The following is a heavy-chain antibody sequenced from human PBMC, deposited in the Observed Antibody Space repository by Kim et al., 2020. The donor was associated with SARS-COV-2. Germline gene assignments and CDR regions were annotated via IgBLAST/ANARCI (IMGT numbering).Heavy chain of an antibody. V-gene: IGHV3-74*01. CDR3: ARGCSGGSCYYYYGMDV. Sequence: VKGRFTISRDDAKNTLYLQMNSLRAEDTAVYYCARGCSGGSCYYYYGMDVWGQGTTVTVSS. D-gene: IGHD2-15*01. J-gene: IGHJ6*02.